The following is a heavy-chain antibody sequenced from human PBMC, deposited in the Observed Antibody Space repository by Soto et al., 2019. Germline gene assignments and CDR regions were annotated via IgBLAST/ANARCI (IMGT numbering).Heavy chain of an antibody. CDR3: ARGVSAGVDY. CDR1: GYSFTSLD. CDR2: MEPSTGTT. J-gene: IGHJ4*02. D-gene: IGHD1-26*01. V-gene: IGHV1-8*01. Sequence: AAVKVSCKASGYSFTSLDINWVRQTAGQGLEWMGWMEPSTGTTGYAQKFQGRVTMTRDTSINTAYMELTTLTSDDTAFYYCARGVSAGVDYWGQGTLVTVSS.